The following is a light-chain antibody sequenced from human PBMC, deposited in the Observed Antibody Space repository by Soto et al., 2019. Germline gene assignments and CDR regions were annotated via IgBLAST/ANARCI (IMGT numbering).Light chain of an antibody. CDR1: SSNIGAGYD. Sequence: QSALTQPPSVSGAPGQRVTISCTGSSSNIGAGYDVHWYQRLPGTAPKVLIYNNNNRPSGVPDRFSGSKSGTSASPAITGLQAEDEADYYCQSYDSSLSGSYVFGTGTKVTVL. V-gene: IGLV1-40*01. CDR2: NNN. CDR3: QSYDSSLSGSYV. J-gene: IGLJ1*01.